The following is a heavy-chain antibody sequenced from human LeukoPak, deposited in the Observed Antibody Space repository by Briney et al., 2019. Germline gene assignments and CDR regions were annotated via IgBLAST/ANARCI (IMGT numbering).Heavy chain of an antibody. J-gene: IGHJ4*02. CDR1: GFTFSSYS. CDR2: ISSSSSYI. Sequence: PGGSLRLSCAASGFTFSSYSMNWVRQAPGKGLEWVSSISSSSSYIYYADSVKGRFTISRDNAKNSLYLQMNSLRAEDTAVYYCAKDRRIAPNYFDYWGQGTLVTVSS. D-gene: IGHD6-6*01. CDR3: AKDRRIAPNYFDY. V-gene: IGHV3-21*04.